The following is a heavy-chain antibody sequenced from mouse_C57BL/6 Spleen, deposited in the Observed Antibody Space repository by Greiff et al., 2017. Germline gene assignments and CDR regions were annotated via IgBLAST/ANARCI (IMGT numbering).Heavy chain of an antibody. CDR1: GYTFTSYW. CDR3: AREGTNWYYDV. V-gene: IGHV1-55*01. J-gene: IGHJ1*03. CDR2: IYPGSGST. Sequence: QVQLQQPGAELVKPGASVKMSCKASGYTFTSYWITWVKQRPGQGLEWIGDIYPGSGSTNYNEKFKSKATLTVDTSSSTAYMQLSSLTSEYSAVYYCAREGTNWYYDVRGTGTTGNVSS. D-gene: IGHD3-3*01.